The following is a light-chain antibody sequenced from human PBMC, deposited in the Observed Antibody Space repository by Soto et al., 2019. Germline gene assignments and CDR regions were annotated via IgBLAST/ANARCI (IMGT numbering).Light chain of an antibody. Sequence: EIVLTQSPGTLSLSPGERATLSCRASQSVSSGYLAWYQQKPGQAPRLLIYGASSRATGIPDRFSGSASETDFTLTISRLEPEDFAVYYCQQYGSSSWTFGQGTKVEIK. CDR3: QQYGSSSWT. CDR2: GAS. CDR1: QSVSSGY. V-gene: IGKV3-20*01. J-gene: IGKJ1*01.